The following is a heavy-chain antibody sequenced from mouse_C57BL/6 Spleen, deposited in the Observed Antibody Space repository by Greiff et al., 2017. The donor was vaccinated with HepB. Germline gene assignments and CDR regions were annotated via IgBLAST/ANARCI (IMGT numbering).Heavy chain of an antibody. J-gene: IGHJ3*01. D-gene: IGHD2-1*01. CDR1: GYTFTDYN. CDR3: AREEDYGNYEFAY. V-gene: IGHV1-22*01. CDR2: INPNNGGT. Sequence: VQVQQSGPELVKPGASVKMSCKASGYTFTDYNMHWVKQSHGKSLEWIGYINPNNGGTSYNQKFKGKATLTVNKSSSTAYMELRSLTSEDSAVYYCAREEDYGNYEFAYWGQGTLVTVSA.